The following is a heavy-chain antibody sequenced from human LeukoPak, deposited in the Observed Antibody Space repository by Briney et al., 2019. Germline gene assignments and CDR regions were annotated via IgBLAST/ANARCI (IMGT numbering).Heavy chain of an antibody. CDR2: IYYSGST. CDR3: ARVPDDYGDYYFDY. CDR1: GGSISSYY. D-gene: IGHD4-17*01. Sequence: SETLSLTCTVSGGSISSYYWSWIRQPPGKGLEWIGYIYYSGSTNYNPSLKSRVTISVDTSKNQFSLRLSSVTAADTAVYYCARVPDDYGDYYFDYWGQGTLVTVSS. V-gene: IGHV4-59*01. J-gene: IGHJ4*02.